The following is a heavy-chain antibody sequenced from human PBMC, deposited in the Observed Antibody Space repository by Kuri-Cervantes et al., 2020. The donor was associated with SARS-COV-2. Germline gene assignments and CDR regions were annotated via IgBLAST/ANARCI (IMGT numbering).Heavy chain of an antibody. CDR2: ISSSSTI. CDR1: GFTFSSYS. V-gene: IGHV3-48*02. D-gene: IGHD3-22*01. Sequence: LSLTCAASGFTFSSYSMNWVRQAPGKGLEWVSYISSSSTIYYADSVKGRFTISRDNAKNSLYLQMNSLRDEDTAVYYCARDQTYYYDSSGYPGDYWGQGTLVTVSS. CDR3: ARDQTYYYDSSGYPGDY. J-gene: IGHJ4*02.